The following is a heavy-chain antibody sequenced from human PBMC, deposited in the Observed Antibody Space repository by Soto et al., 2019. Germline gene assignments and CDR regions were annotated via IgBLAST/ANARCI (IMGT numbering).Heavy chain of an antibody. CDR3: ARDPYYYDSGVYYQYYFDY. J-gene: IGHJ4*02. V-gene: IGHV3-30-3*01. CDR1: GFTFSSYA. Sequence: QVQLVESGGGVVQPGRSLRLSCAASGFTFSSYAMHWVRQAPGKGLEWMAVISYDGNNEYYADSVKGRFTISRDNSKNPLSLQMNSLRAEDTAVYFCARDPYYYDSGVYYQYYFDYWGQGTLVTVSS. D-gene: IGHD3-22*01. CDR2: ISYDGNNE.